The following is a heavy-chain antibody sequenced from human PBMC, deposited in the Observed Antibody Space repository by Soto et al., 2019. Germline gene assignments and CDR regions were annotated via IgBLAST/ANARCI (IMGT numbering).Heavy chain of an antibody. D-gene: IGHD3-10*01. V-gene: IGHV2-5*02. CDR3: AHSSYGSGTRPMYYFDY. CDR1: GFSLSTSGVG. J-gene: IGHJ4*02. CDR2: IYWDDDK. Sequence: SGPTLVKPTQTLTLTCTFSGFSLSTSGVGVGWIRQPPGKALEWLALIYWDDDKRYSPSLKSRLTITKDTSKNQVVLKMTNMDPVDTATYYCAHSSYGSGTRPMYYFDYWGQGTLVTVSS.